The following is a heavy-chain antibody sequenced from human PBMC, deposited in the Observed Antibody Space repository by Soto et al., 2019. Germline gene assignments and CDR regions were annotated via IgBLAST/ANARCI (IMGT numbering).Heavy chain of an antibody. CDR1: GGSFSGYY. V-gene: IGHV4-34*01. J-gene: IGHJ5*02. Sequence: PSETLSLTCAVYGGSFSGYYWSWIRQPPGKGLEWIGEINHSGSTNYNPSLKSRVTISVDTSKNQFSLKLSSVTAADTAVYYCARVSLEWLPGHNWFDPWGQGTLVTVSS. D-gene: IGHD3-3*01. CDR3: ARVSLEWLPGHNWFDP. CDR2: INHSGST.